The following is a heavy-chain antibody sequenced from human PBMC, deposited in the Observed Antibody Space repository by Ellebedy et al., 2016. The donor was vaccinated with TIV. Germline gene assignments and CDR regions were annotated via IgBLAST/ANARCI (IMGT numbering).Heavy chain of an antibody. CDR3: ARMGDWGSQAFDY. D-gene: IGHD7-27*01. V-gene: IGHV6-1*01. Sequence: HSQTLSLTCAISGDSVSSNSAAWSWIRQSPSTGLEWLGRTYYRSKWYNDYAVSVKSRITINPDTSKNQFSLQLNSVTPEDTAVYYCARMGDWGSQAFDYWGQGTLVTVSS. J-gene: IGHJ4*02. CDR2: TYYRSKWYN. CDR1: GDSVSSNSAA.